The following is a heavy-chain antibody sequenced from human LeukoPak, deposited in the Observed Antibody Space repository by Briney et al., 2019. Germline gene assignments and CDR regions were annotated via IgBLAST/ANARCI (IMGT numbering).Heavy chain of an antibody. J-gene: IGHJ6*03. CDR2: INASGTT. CDR3: ARRVGPTTVTTYYYYYYMDV. CDR1: GGSISDYY. D-gene: IGHD4-11*01. Sequence: SETLSLTCSVSGGSISDYYWTWIRQPAGKGLEWIGRINASGTTRYNPSLKSRVTISVDTSKNQFSLKLSSVTAADTAVYYCARRVGPTTVTTYYYYYYMDVWGKGTTVTVSS. V-gene: IGHV4-4*07.